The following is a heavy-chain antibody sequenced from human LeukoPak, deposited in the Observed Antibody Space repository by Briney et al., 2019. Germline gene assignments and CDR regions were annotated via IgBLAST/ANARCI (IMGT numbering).Heavy chain of an antibody. V-gene: IGHV1-2*02. D-gene: IGHD5-12*01. CDR3: AKDHTALRLRFSAWEFDP. CDR2: INPNDGDT. Sequence: ASVKVSCKASGYTFTDYYMHWVRQAPGQGFEWMGWINPNDGDTNYAQKFQGRVTMTRDTSISTAHMEVSRLRSDDTAVYYCAKDHTALRLRFSAWEFDPWGQGTLVTVSS. J-gene: IGHJ5*02. CDR1: GYTFTDYY.